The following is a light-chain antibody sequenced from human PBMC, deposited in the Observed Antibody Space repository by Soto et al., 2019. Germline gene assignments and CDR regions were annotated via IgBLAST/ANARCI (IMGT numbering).Light chain of an antibody. Sequence: EIVMTQSPATVSVSPGERATLSCRASQSVSNDLAWYQQKPGQAPRLLIYAASTRATGIPARFSGSGSGTEFTLTISSLQSEDFAIYYCHQRQSWPRTFGQGTKVDIK. CDR2: AAS. V-gene: IGKV3-15*01. CDR3: HQRQSWPRT. J-gene: IGKJ1*01. CDR1: QSVSND.